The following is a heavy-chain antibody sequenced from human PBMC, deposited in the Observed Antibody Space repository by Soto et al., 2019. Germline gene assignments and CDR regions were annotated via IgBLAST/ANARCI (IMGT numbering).Heavy chain of an antibody. Sequence: EVQLVESGGGLVQPGGSLRLSCAASGFTFSSYWMHWVRQAPGKGLVWVSRINSDGSSTSYADSVKGRFTISRDNAKNPLYLQMNSLRAEDTAVYYCARGPYDYIWGGGAFDIWGQGTMVTVSS. V-gene: IGHV3-74*01. J-gene: IGHJ3*02. CDR1: GFTFSSYW. CDR3: ARGPYDYIWGGGAFDI. CDR2: INSDGSST. D-gene: IGHD3-16*01.